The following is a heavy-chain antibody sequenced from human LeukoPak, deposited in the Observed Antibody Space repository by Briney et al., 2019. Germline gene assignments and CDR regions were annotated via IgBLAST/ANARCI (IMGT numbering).Heavy chain of an antibody. J-gene: IGHJ4*02. CDR3: ARERAVAALYYFDY. Sequence: PSETLSLTCTVSGGSISSSSYYWGWIRQPPGKGLEWIGSIYYSGSTYYNPSLKSRVTISVDTSKNQFSLKLSSVTAADTAVYYCARERAVAALYYFDYWGQGTLVTVSS. V-gene: IGHV4-39*07. CDR1: GGSISSSSYY. D-gene: IGHD6-19*01. CDR2: IYYSGST.